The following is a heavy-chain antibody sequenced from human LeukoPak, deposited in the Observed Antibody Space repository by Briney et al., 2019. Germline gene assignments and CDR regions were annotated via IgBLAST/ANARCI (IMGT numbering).Heavy chain of an antibody. CDR2: INPSGGST. D-gene: IGHD3-22*01. CDR3: ARDPYGSSGYYLERYGMDV. V-gene: IGHV1-46*01. CDR1: GGTFSSYA. Sequence: GASVKVSCKASGGTFSSYAISWVRQAPGQGLEWMGIINPSGGSTSYAQKFQGRVTMTRDTSTSTVYMELSSLRSEDTAVYYCARDPYGSSGYYLERYGMDVWGQGTTVTVSS. J-gene: IGHJ6*02.